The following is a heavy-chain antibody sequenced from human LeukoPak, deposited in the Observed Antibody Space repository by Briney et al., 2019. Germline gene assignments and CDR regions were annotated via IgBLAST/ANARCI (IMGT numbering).Heavy chain of an antibody. CDR1: GGTFSSYA. D-gene: IGHD3-3*01. CDR2: IIPIFGTA. V-gene: IGHV1-69*13. CDR3: ARAPHYDFWSGPQAPYYFDY. J-gene: IGHJ4*02. Sequence: ASVKVSCKASGGTFSSYAISWVRQAPGQGLEWMGGIIPIFGTANYAQKFQGRVTITADESTSTAYMELSSLRSEDTAVYYCARAPHYDFWSGPQAPYYFDYWGQGTLVTVSS.